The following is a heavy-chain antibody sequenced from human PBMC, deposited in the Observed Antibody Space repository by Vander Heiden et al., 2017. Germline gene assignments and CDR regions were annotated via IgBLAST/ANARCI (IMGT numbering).Heavy chain of an antibody. CDR2: IWYDGSNK. V-gene: IGHV3-33*01. J-gene: IGHJ3*02. Sequence: QVQLVESGGGVVQPGRSLRLSCAASGFTFSSYGMHWVRQAPGKGLERVAVIWYDGSNKYYGDSVKGRFTISRDNSKNTLYLQMNSLRAEDTALYYCARENYGGAFDIWGQGTMVTVSS. CDR1: GFTFSSYG. D-gene: IGHD3-10*01. CDR3: ARENYGGAFDI.